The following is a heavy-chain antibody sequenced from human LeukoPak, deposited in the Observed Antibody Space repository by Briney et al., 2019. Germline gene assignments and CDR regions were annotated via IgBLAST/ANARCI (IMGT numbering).Heavy chain of an antibody. CDR2: ISSSSSYI. CDR1: GFTFSSYS. Sequence: GGSQRLSCAASGFTFSSYSMNWVRQAPGKGLEWVSSISSSSSYIYYADSEKGRFTISRDNAKNSLYLQMNSLRAEDTAVYYCARALGYCSGGSCHLDYWGQGTLVTVSS. D-gene: IGHD2-15*01. V-gene: IGHV3-21*01. CDR3: ARALGYCSGGSCHLDY. J-gene: IGHJ4*02.